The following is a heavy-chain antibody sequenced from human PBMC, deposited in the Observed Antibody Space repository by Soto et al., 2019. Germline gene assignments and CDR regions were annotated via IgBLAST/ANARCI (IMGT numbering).Heavy chain of an antibody. CDR3: ARGRTALSSSGTGFITYYFDY. CDR1: GDSVSSNSAA. J-gene: IGHJ4*02. D-gene: IGHD6-6*01. Sequence: SQTLSLTCALSGDSVSSNSAAWNWIRQSPSRGLEWLGRTYYRSKWYNDYAVSVKSRLIINPATSKNQFSMQLNSVTPEDTAVYYCARGRTALSSSGTGFITYYFDYWGQGTLVTVSS. CDR2: TYYRSKWYN. V-gene: IGHV6-1*01.